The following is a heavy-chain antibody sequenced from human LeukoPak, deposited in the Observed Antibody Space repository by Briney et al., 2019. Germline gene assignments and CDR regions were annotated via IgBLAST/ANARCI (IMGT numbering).Heavy chain of an antibody. D-gene: IGHD6-19*01. CDR1: GGSVNNGPYY. CDR2: ISYTGGT. CDR3: ARGRYSSGWYRAYYFDY. Sequence: TSQTLSLTCTVSGGSVNNGPYYWSWIRQHPGKGLEWIGYISYTGGTYYNPSLKSRVTISVDTSKNQFSLKLSSVTAADTAVYYCARGRYSSGWYRAYYFDYWGQGTLVTVSS. J-gene: IGHJ4*02. V-gene: IGHV4-31*03.